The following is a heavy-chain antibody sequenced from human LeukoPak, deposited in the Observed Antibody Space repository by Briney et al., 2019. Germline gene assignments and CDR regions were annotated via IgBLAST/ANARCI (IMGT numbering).Heavy chain of an antibody. V-gene: IGHV1-18*01. CDR3: ARDRGYYDSSGPGY. J-gene: IGHJ4*02. D-gene: IGHD3-22*01. Sequence: VASVKVSCKASGYTFTSYGISWVRQAPGQGLEWMVWISAYNGNTNYAQKLQGRVTMTTDTSTSTAYMELRSLRSDDTAVYYCARDRGYYDSSGPGYWGQGTLVTVSS. CDR1: GYTFTSYG. CDR2: ISAYNGNT.